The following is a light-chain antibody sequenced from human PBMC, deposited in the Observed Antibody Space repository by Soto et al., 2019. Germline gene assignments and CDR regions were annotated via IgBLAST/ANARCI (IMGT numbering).Light chain of an antibody. J-gene: IGLJ2*01. V-gene: IGLV2-11*01. CDR2: DVT. Sequence: QSALTQPRSVSGSPGQPVTISCTGTSNDVGGYDYVSWYQQYPGKAPTYILYDVTKRPSGVPDRFSGSKSGNTASLTISGLQADDEADYYCCSYAGNYTFFGGGTKVTVL. CDR1: SNDVGGYDY. CDR3: CSYAGNYTF.